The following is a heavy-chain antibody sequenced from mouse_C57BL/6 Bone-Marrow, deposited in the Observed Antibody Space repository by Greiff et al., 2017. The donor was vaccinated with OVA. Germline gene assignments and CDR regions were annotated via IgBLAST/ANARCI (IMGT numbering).Heavy chain of an antibody. Sequence: QVQLQQPGPELVKPGASVKLSCKASGYTFTSYWMHWVKQRPGQGLEWIGNINPSNGGTNYNEKFKSKATLTVDKSSSTAYMQLSSLTSEDSAVYYCARITTVRLDYFDYWGQGTTLTVSS. CDR3: ARITTVRLDYFDY. CDR2: INPSNGGT. J-gene: IGHJ2*01. V-gene: IGHV1-53*01. CDR1: GYTFTSYW. D-gene: IGHD1-1*01.